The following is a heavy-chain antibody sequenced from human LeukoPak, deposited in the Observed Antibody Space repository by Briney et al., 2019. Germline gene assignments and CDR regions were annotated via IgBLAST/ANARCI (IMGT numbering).Heavy chain of an antibody. CDR2: INPNSGGT. CDR1: GYTFTSYY. D-gene: IGHD3-16*02. Sequence: ASVKVSCKASGYTFTSYYMHWVRQAPGQGLEWMGWINPNSGGTNYAQKFQGRVTMTRDTSISTAYMELSRLRSDDTAVYYCAKDDYDYVWGSYRYPHVLFSSCFDYWGQGTLVTVSS. CDR3: AKDDYDYVWGSYRYPHVLFSSCFDY. J-gene: IGHJ4*02. V-gene: IGHV1-2*02.